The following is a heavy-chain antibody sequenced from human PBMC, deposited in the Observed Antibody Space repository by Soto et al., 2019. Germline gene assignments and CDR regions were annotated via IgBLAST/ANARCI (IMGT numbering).Heavy chain of an antibody. J-gene: IGHJ4*02. CDR1: GFTISSNY. Sequence: GGSLRLSCAASGFTISSNYMSWVRQAPGKGLEWVSIIYNDGTTYYADSVKGRFTISRDNSKNTLYLQMNSLRAEDTAVYYCARAQYCTHDGVCGACWGQGTLVTVSS. D-gene: IGHD2-8*01. CDR3: ARAQYCTHDGVCGAC. V-gene: IGHV3-66*01. CDR2: IYNDGTT.